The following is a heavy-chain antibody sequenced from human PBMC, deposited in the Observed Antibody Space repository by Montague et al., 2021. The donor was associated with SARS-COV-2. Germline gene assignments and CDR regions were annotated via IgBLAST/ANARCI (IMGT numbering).Heavy chain of an antibody. CDR3: AKDTGRRNYFDY. Sequence: SLSLSCAASGFTFSSYAMRWVRQAPGKGLEWVSAISGSGGNTYYADSVKGRFTISRDNSKNTLYVQMNRLRAEDTAVYYCAKDTGRRNYFDYWGQGTLVTVSS. J-gene: IGHJ4*02. CDR2: ISGSGGNT. V-gene: IGHV3-23*01. CDR1: GFTFSSYA.